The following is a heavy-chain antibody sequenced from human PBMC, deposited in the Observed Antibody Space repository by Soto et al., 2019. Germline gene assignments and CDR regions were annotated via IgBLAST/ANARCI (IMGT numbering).Heavy chain of an antibody. CDR1: GFTFTNAW. CDR2: IKSKTDGGT. J-gene: IGHJ4*01. D-gene: IGHD2-2*01. V-gene: IGHV3-15*07. Sequence: GGSLRLSCAASGFTFTNAWINWVRQAPGKGLEWVGRIKSKTDGGTDYAEPVKGRFAISRDDSNNMVYLQMSSLRTEDTAVYYCTTDSYSSIRIVRFEYWGHGTLVTVSS. CDR3: TTDSYSSIRIVRFEY.